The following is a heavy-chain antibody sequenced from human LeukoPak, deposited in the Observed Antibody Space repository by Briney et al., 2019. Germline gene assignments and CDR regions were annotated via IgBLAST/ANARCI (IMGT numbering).Heavy chain of an antibody. CDR3: ARTDGDYPGRFDY. CDR2: ISWEGGST. V-gene: IGHV3-43*01. CDR1: GFTFSSYW. J-gene: IGHJ4*02. D-gene: IGHD4-17*01. Sequence: GGSLRLSCAASGFTFSSYWMHWVRQAPGKGLEWVSLISWEGGSTYYADSVKGRFTISRDNSKNSLYLQMKSLRSEDTALYYCARTDGDYPGRFDYWGQGTLVTVSS.